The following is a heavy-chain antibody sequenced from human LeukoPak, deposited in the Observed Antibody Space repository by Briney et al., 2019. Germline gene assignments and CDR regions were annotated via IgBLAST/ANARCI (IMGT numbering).Heavy chain of an antibody. V-gene: IGHV3-15*07. CDR2: IKSKTDGGTT. D-gene: IGHD2-15*01. J-gene: IGHJ6*02. CDR1: GFTFSNAW. CDR3: TTDLIRLLYYYYGMDV. Sequence: PGGSLRLSCAASGFTFSNAWMNWVRQAPGKGLEWVGRIKSKTDGGTTDYAAPVKGRFTIPRDDSKNTLYLQMNSLKTEDTAVYYCTTDLIRLLYYYYGMDVWGQGTTVTVSS.